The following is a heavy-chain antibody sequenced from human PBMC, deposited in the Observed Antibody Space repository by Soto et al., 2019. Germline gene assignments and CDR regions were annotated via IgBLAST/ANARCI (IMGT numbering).Heavy chain of an antibody. CDR2: INPNSGGT. V-gene: IGHV1-2*02. CDR3: AREGYGDYGKPFDY. Sequence: GASVKVSCKASGYTFTGYYMHWVRQAPGQGLEWMGWINPNSGGTNYAQKFQGRVTMTTDTSTSTAYMELSRLRSDDTAVYYCAREGYGDYGKPFDYWGQGTLVTVSS. J-gene: IGHJ4*02. D-gene: IGHD4-17*01. CDR1: GYTFTGYY.